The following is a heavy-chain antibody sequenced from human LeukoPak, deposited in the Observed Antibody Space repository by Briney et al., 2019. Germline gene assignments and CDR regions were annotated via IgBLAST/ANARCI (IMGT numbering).Heavy chain of an antibody. CDR1: GFTFSSYG. Sequence: GGSLRLSCAASGFTFSSYGMHWVRQAPGKGLEWVAFIRYDGSNKYYADSVKGRFTISRDNSKNTLYLQMNSLRAEDTAVYYCARVRRGYSGYAFDYWGQGTLVTVSS. V-gene: IGHV3-30*02. CDR3: ARVRRGYSGYAFDY. J-gene: IGHJ4*02. CDR2: IRYDGSNK. D-gene: IGHD5-12*01.